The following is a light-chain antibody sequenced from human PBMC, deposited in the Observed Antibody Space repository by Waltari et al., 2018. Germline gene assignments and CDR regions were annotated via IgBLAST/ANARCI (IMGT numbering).Light chain of an antibody. V-gene: IGKV4-1*01. CDR2: WAS. J-gene: IGKJ2*01. CDR3: QQYYSTPYT. CDR1: QSVLYSSNNKNY. Sequence: IVMTQSPDSLTVSLGVRATINCNSSQSVLYSSNNKNYLAWYQQKPGQPPKLLIYWASTRESGVPDRFSGSGSGTDFTLTISSLQAEDVAVYYCQQYYSTPYTFGQGTKLEIK.